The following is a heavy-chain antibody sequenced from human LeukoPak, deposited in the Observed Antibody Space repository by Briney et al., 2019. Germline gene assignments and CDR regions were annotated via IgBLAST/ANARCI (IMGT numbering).Heavy chain of an antibody. J-gene: IGHJ6*03. CDR2: INPNRGGT. D-gene: IGHD5-24*01. V-gene: IGHV1-2*02. CDR3: ARDSGDGYNLAFYYYYMDV. Sequence: ASVKVSCKASGYTFTGYYMHWVRQAPGQGLEWMGWINPNRGGTNYAQKFQGMVTMTRDTSISTAYMELSRLRSDDTAVYYCARDSGDGYNLAFYYYYMDVWGKGTTVTVSS. CDR1: GYTFTGYY.